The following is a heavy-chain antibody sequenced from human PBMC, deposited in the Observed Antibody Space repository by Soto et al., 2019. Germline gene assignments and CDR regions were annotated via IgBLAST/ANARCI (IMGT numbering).Heavy chain of an antibody. CDR3: ARDGSGY. Sequence: EVQLVESGGGLVQPGGSLRLSCAASGLTVSTNPMSWVRQAPGKGLEWVSVIYSGGGTHYADSVKGRFTISRDKSKNTVYLQMNTLRAEDAAVYYCARDGSGYWGQGTLVTVSS. CDR2: IYSGGGT. CDR1: GLTVSTNP. J-gene: IGHJ4*02. V-gene: IGHV3-66*01.